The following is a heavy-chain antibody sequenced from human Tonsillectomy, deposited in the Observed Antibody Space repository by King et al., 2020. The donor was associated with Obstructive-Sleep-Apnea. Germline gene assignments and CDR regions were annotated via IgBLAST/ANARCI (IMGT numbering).Heavy chain of an antibody. Sequence: VQLVESGGGVVQPGRSLRLSCAASGFTFSSYGMHWVRQAPGKGLEWVAFIRYDGSNEYYADSVKGRFTISRDNSKNTLYLQINSLRAEDTAVYYCAKDETTFCGGDCYSDYWGQGTLVTVSS. CDR1: GFTFSSYG. V-gene: IGHV3-30*02. CDR2: IRYDGSNE. J-gene: IGHJ4*02. D-gene: IGHD2-21*02. CDR3: AKDETTFCGGDCYSDY.